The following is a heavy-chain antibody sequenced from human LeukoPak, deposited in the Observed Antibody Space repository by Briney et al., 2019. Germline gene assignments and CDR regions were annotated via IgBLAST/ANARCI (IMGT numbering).Heavy chain of an antibody. D-gene: IGHD4-17*01. CDR3: ARDRYGDQTDY. V-gene: IGHV1-18*01. CDR1: GYSFANFG. J-gene: IGHJ4*02. Sequence: GASVKVSCKASGYSFANFGISWVRQAPGQGLEWMGWISAYNGHTKYAQNLQGRLTMTTDTSTSTAYMELRSLRSDDTAVYYCARDRYGDQTDYWGQGTLVTVSS. CDR2: ISAYNGHT.